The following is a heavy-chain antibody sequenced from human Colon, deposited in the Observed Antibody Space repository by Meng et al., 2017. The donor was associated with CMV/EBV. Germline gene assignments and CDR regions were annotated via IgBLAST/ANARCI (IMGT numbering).Heavy chain of an antibody. CDR3: SKGQDDFWNGSPLDV. Sequence: GGSLRLSCAASGFTFSNYWMTWLRQAPGKGLEWVSAISGSGSSTYYANSVRGRLTISRDNSKNTLYLQINSLRAEDTAIYYCSKGQDDFWNGSPLDVWGQGTTVTVSS. J-gene: IGHJ6*02. CDR1: GFTFSNYW. CDR2: ISGSGSST. D-gene: IGHD3-3*01. V-gene: IGHV3-23*01.